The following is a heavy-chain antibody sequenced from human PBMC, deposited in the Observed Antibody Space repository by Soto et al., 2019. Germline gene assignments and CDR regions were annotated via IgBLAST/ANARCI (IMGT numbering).Heavy chain of an antibody. CDR1: GFTFGSYA. V-gene: IGHV3-30*18. J-gene: IGHJ4*02. CDR3: AKDYGPKAPYPYSNTHTDF. Sequence: QRHLVESGGGVVQPGRSLRLSCAASGFTFGSYALHWIRQAPGKGLEWGAVISHDGAFKDYADSVKGRFTISRDNSENTLFLEMNSLGPSDTAVYYCAKDYGPKAPYPYSNTHTDFWGQGTRVTVSS. D-gene: IGHD6-13*01. CDR2: ISHDGAFK.